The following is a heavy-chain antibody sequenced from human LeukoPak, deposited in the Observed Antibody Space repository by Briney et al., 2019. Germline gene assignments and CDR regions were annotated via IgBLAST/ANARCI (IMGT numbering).Heavy chain of an antibody. CDR1: GFTFSTYE. CDR2: IGSSDTM. Sequence: GGSLRLSCAASGFTFSTYEMNWVRQAPGKGLEWVSYIGSSDTMYYADSVKGRFTISRDNAKNSLYLQMNSLRAEDTAIYYCAREGRSGYDLTGFYGMDVWGKGTTVTVSS. CDR3: AREGRSGYDLTGFYGMDV. J-gene: IGHJ6*04. D-gene: IGHD5-12*01. V-gene: IGHV3-48*03.